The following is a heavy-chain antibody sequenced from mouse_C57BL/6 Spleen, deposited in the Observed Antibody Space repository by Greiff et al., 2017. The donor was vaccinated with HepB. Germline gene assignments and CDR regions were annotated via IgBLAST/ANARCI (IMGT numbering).Heavy chain of an antibody. CDR2: ISGGGGNT. D-gene: IGHD2-13*01. J-gene: IGHJ3*01. Sequence: EVQGVESGGGLVKPGGSLKLSCAASGFTFSSYTMSWVRQTPEKRLEWVATISGGGGNTYYPDSVKGRFTISRDNAKNTLYLQMSSLRSEDTALYYCARHYSGDGFAYWGQGTLVTVSA. CDR3: ARHYSGDGFAY. V-gene: IGHV5-9*01. CDR1: GFTFSSYT.